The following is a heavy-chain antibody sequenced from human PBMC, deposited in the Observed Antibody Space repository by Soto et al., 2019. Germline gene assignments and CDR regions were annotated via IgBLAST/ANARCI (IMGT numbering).Heavy chain of an antibody. CDR1: GYTFTSYG. D-gene: IGHD3-10*01. V-gene: IGHV1-18*01. CDR2: ISAYNGNT. CDR3: ARGPSEARWLDY. Sequence: QVQLVQSGAEVKKPGASVKVSCKASGYTFTSYGISWVRQAPGQGLGWMGRISAYNGNTNYAQKLQGRVTMTTDTSTSTASMELRSLSADDTAVYYFARGPSEARWLDYWGQGTLVTVSS. J-gene: IGHJ4*02.